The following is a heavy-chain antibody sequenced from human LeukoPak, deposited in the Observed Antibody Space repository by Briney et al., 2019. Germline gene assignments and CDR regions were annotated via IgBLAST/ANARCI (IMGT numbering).Heavy chain of an antibody. V-gene: IGHV4-61*02. J-gene: IGHJ4*02. CDR2: IYTSGST. D-gene: IGHD3-10*01. CDR1: GGSISSGGYY. CDR3: ARERIITMVRGYYFGY. Sequence: SETLSLTCTVSGGSISSGGYYWSWIRQPAGRGLEWIGRIYTSGSTNYNPSLKSRVTISVDTSENQFSLKLSSVTAADTAVYYCARERIITMVRGYYFGYWGQGTLVTVSS.